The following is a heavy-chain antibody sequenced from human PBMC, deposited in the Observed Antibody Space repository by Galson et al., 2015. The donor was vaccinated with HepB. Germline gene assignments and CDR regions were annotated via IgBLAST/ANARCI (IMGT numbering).Heavy chain of an antibody. D-gene: IGHD4-23*01. V-gene: IGHV1-8*01. Sequence: SVKVSCKASGYTFTIHWVRQATGQGLEWMGWMNPNSGDTAYAQKFQGRVTLTRNTSISTAYMELTSLRSEDTAVYYCAGVRLRGFNWFDSWGQGTLVTVSS. J-gene: IGHJ5*01. CDR2: MNPNSGDT. CDR3: AGVRLRGFNWFDS. CDR1: GYTFT.